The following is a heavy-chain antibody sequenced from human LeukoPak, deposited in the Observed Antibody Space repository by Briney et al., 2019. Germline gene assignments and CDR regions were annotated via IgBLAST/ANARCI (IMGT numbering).Heavy chain of an antibody. V-gene: IGHV3-21*01. CDR2: ISRTGNFI. Sequence: ALRVSRAASLLTFRRYIMNWLRPAPARELAGVSCISRTGNFIYFADSVKGRFTISRDNAQNSLFLQMNSLRVEDTAVYYCARVLETDCSGGSCYSGLDYWGQGTLVTVSS. CDR3: ARVLETDCSGGSCYSGLDY. D-gene: IGHD2-15*01. CDR1: LLTFRRYI. J-gene: IGHJ4*02.